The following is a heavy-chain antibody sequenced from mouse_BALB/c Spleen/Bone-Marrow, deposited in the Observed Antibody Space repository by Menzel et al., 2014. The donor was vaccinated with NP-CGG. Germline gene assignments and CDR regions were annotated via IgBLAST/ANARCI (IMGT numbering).Heavy chain of an antibody. J-gene: IGHJ1*01. CDR1: GFTFSDYG. Sequence: EVKVVESGGGLVQPGGSRKHSCAASGFTFSDYGMAWVRQAPGKGPEWVAFISNLAYSIYYADTVTGRFTISRENAKNTLYLEISSLRSEDSAMYYCARAGYDGYPWYFDVWGAGTTVTVSS. CDR3: ARAGYDGYPWYFDV. D-gene: IGHD2-3*01. CDR2: ISNLAYSI. V-gene: IGHV5-15*02.